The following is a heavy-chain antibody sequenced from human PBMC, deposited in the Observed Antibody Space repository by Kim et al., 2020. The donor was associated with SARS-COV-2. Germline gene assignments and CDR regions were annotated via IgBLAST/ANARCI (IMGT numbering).Heavy chain of an antibody. CDR3: AKDLVGYCSSTSCSEFD. V-gene: IGHV3-30*18. J-gene: IGHJ4*01. Sequence: GGSLRLSCAASGFTFSSYGMHWVRQAPGKGLEWVAVISYDGSNKYYADSVKGRFTISRDNSKNTLYLQMNSLRAEDTAVYYCAKDLVGYCSSTSCSEFD. D-gene: IGHD2-2*01. CDR2: ISYDGSNK. CDR1: GFTFSSYG.